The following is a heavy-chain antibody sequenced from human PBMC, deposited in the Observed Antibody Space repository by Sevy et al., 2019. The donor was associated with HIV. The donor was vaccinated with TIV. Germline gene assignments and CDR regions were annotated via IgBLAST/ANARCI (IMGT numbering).Heavy chain of an antibody. V-gene: IGHV1-18*01. CDR1: GYTFTSYG. D-gene: IGHD2-2*01. CDR2: ISAYNGNT. J-gene: IGHJ6*02. CDR3: ARAGRYQLLLGANRGYYYGMDV. Sequence: ATVKVSCKASGYTFTSYGISWVRQAPGQGLEWMGWISAYNGNTNYAQKLQGRVTMTTDTSTSTAYMELRSLRSDDTAVYYCARAGRYQLLLGANRGYYYGMDVWGQGTTVTVSS.